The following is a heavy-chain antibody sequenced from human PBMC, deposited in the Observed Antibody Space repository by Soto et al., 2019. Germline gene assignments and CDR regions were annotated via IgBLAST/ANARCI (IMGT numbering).Heavy chain of an antibody. CDR1: GYTFTSYA. Sequence: AAVKVSCKASGYTFTSYAMHWVRQAPGQRLEWMGWINAGNGNTKYSQKFQGRVTITRDTSASTAYMELSSLRSEDTAVYYCASPSFGVAGHYYYYYYGMDVWGQGTTVTVSS. CDR3: ASPSFGVAGHYYYYYYGMDV. D-gene: IGHD3-3*01. V-gene: IGHV1-3*01. J-gene: IGHJ6*02. CDR2: INAGNGNT.